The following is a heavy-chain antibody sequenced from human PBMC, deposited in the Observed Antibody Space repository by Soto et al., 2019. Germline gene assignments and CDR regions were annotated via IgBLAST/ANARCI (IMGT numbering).Heavy chain of an antibody. D-gene: IGHD5-12*01. V-gene: IGHV3-21*01. CDR3: ARDRGYSGYDHYSDY. CDR1: GFPFSAYV. Sequence: EVLLGESGGGLVKPGGSLRLSCEASGFPFSAYVINWVGQAPGKGLEWSSCISSSSSYIDYADSVKGRFTISRDNAKNSLYLQMNSLRAVDTAIYYCARDRGYSGYDHYSDYWGQGTLVTVSS. CDR2: ISSSSSYI. J-gene: IGHJ4*02.